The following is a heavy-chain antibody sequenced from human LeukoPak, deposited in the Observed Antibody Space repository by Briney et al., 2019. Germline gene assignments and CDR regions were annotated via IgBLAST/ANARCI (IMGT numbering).Heavy chain of an antibody. CDR1: GYTLTELS. D-gene: IGHD2-21*02. CDR3: ATGGRRLFHYYGMDV. V-gene: IGHV1-24*01. Sequence: DSVKVSCKVSGYTLTELSMHWVRQAPGKGLEWMGGFDPEDGETIYAQKFQGRVTMTEDTSTDTAYMELSSLRSEDTAVYYCATGGRRLFHYYGMDVWGQGTTVTVSS. J-gene: IGHJ6*02. CDR2: FDPEDGET.